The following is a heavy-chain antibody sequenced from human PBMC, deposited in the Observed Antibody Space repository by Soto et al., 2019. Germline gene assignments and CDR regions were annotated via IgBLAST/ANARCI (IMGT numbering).Heavy chain of an antibody. J-gene: IGHJ5*02. D-gene: IGHD1-7*01. Sequence: PSETLSLTCTVSGGSISSYYWSWIRQPPGKGLEWIGYIYYSGSTNYNPSLKSRVTISVDTSKNQFSLKLSSVTAADTAVYFCARPYNWNYNWFDPWGQGTMGTVSS. CDR3: ARPYNWNYNWFDP. CDR2: IYYSGST. V-gene: IGHV4-59*08. CDR1: GGSISSYY.